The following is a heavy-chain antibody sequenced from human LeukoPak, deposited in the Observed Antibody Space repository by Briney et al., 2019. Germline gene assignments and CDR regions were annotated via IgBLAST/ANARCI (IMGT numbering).Heavy chain of an antibody. Sequence: SVKVSCKASGGTFSSYTISWVRQAPGQGLEWMGRIIPILGIANYAQKFQGRVTITADKSTSTAYMELSSLRSEDTAVYYCASRYDSSGWLDYWGQGTLVTVPS. CDR2: IIPILGIA. J-gene: IGHJ4*02. V-gene: IGHV1-69*02. D-gene: IGHD3-22*01. CDR1: GGTFSSYT. CDR3: ASRYDSSGWLDY.